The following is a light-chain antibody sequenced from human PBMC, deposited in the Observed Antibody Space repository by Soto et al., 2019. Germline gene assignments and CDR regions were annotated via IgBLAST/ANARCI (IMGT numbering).Light chain of an antibody. V-gene: IGKV3-15*01. CDR1: QNVDGD. CDR3: QEYNGRSS. Sequence: EGVTTQSPATLSVSPGERATLSCRASQNVDGDLAWYQQKPGQAPRLLIYRTSTRANGTPVRFSGSGSGTEFTLTISSLQSEDFAVYYCQEYNGRSSSGQGTKVEIK. CDR2: RTS. J-gene: IGKJ1*01.